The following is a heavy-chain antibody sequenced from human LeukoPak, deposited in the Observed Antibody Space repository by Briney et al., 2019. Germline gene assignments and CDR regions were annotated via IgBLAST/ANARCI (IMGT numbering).Heavy chain of an antibody. D-gene: IGHD3-10*01. CDR1: GGSIHSY. J-gene: IGHJ5*02. V-gene: IGHV4-4*07. Sequence: PSETLSLTCTVSGGSIHSYWSWIRQPAGKGLEWIGRISGSGTITYNPALQSRLTISIDTFKNQFSLKLMSVTAADTAVYYCARDSGTTGEVKFDPWGQGTLVTVSS. CDR2: ISGSGTI. CDR3: ARDSGTTGEVKFDP.